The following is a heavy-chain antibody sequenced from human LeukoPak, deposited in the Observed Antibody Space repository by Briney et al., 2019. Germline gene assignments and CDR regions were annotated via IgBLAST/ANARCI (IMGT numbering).Heavy chain of an antibody. Sequence: SETLSLTCTVSGGSISSYYWSWIRQPPGKGLEWIGYFHLSGGTNYNPSLKSRVTISVDTSNNQISLKLSSVTAADTAVYYCATGPDRSGYYFYFDYWGQGALVTVSS. CDR1: GGSISSYY. CDR2: FHLSGGT. V-gene: IGHV4-59*01. J-gene: IGHJ4*02. CDR3: ATGPDRSGYYFYFDY. D-gene: IGHD3-22*01.